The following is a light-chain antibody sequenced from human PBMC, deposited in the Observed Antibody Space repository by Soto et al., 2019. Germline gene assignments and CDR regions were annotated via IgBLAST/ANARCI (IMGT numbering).Light chain of an antibody. J-gene: IGLJ2*01. CDR1: SGHSSYA. Sequence: QLVLTQSPSASASLGASVKLTCTLSSGHSSYAIAWHQQQPEKGPRYLMKLDSDGSHTKGDAIPDRFSGSSSGAERYLTISSVQSEDEADYYCQPWGTGIHVVFGGGTKVTVL. CDR3: QPWGTGIHVV. V-gene: IGLV4-69*01. CDR2: LDSDGSH.